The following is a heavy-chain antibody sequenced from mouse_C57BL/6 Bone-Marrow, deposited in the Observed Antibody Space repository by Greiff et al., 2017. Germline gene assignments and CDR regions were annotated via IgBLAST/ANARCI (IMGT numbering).Heavy chain of an antibody. CDR2: IYPGSGNT. CDR1: GYTFTDSY. D-gene: IGHD3-3*01. J-gene: IGHJ4*01. Sequence: QVQLKESGAELVRPGASVKLSCKASGYTFTDSYINWVKQRPGQGLEWIARIYPGSGNTYYNETFQGKATLTAEKSSSTAYMQLSSLTSEDSAVYFCARPLGVMDYWGQGTSVTGSS. CDR3: ARPLGVMDY. V-gene: IGHV1-76*01.